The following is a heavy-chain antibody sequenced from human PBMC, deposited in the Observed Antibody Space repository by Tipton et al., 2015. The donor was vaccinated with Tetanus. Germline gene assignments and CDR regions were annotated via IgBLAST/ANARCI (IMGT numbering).Heavy chain of an antibody. D-gene: IGHD3-22*01. CDR2: ISGSGII. V-gene: IGHV3-48*03. CDR3: ARGYYDSNGFRFDY. Sequence: SLRLSCAASGFTFSSYEMNWVRQAPGKGLEWISDISGSGIIHYTDSGRFTISRDNTKNSLYLQMNSLRAEDPAVYYCARGYYDSNGFRFDYWGQGTLVTVSS. CDR1: GFTFSSYE. J-gene: IGHJ4*02.